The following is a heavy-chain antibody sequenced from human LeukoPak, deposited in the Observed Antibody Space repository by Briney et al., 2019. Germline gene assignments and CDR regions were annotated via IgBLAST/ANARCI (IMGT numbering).Heavy chain of an antibody. CDR3: ARVYGSGTLDP. J-gene: IGHJ5*02. V-gene: IGHV4-59*01. CDR1: GGSISSYY. CDR2: IYYSGST. D-gene: IGHD3-10*01. Sequence: SETLSLTCTVSGGSISSYYWSWIRQPPGKGLEWIGYIYYSGSTNYNPSLKSRVTISVDTSKNQFSLKLSSVTAADTAVYYCARVYGSGTLDPWGQGTLVTVSS.